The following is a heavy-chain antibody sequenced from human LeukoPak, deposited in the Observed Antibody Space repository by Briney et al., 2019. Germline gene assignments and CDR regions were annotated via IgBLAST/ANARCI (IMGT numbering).Heavy chain of an antibody. CDR3: ARGRYLTTLGGAAAGFLDN. D-gene: IGHD6-13*01. Sequence: SETLSLTCAVYGGPFSGYYWSWIRQPPGKGLEWIGEINHSGSTNYNPSLKSRVTISVDTSKNQFSLKLSSVTAADTAVYYCARGRYLTTLGGAAAGFLDNWGQGTLVTVSS. CDR1: GGPFSGYY. J-gene: IGHJ4*02. V-gene: IGHV4-34*01. CDR2: INHSGST.